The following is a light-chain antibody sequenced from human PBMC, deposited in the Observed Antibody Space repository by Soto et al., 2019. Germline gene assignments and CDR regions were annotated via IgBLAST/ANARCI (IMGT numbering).Light chain of an antibody. CDR1: NIGRKS. CDR3: QVYDSSSDHFV. CDR2: YDR. J-gene: IGLJ1*01. V-gene: IGLV3-21*04. Sequence: SYELTQPPSVSLAPGETASIACGGENIGRKSVHWYQQKPGQAPVVVMYYDRDRPSGIPERFSGSNSGNTATLTISWVEAGDEADYYCQVYDSSSDHFVFGTGTKVTVL.